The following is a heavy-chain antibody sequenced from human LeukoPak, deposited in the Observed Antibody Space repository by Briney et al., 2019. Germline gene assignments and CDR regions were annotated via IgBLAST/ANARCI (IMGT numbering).Heavy chain of an antibody. CDR2: IYYSGST. J-gene: IGHJ5*02. CDR3: ARELGENSGCGVRRDNWFDP. Sequence: SETLSLTCTVSGGSISSSSYFWGWIRQPPGKGLEWIGSIYYSGSTYYKPSLKSRVTISVDMSKNQFSLKLSSVTAADTAVYYCARELGENSGCGVRRDNWFDPWGQGTLVTVSS. V-gene: IGHV4-39*07. CDR1: GGSISSSSYF. D-gene: IGHD5-12*01.